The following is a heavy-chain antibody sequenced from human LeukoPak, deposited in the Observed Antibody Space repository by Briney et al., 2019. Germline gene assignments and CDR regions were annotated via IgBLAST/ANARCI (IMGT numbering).Heavy chain of an antibody. CDR1: GGTFSSYA. D-gene: IGHD3-3*01. J-gene: IGHJ4*02. V-gene: IGHV1-69*04. CDR3: ARGWSGYSFDY. Sequence: SVKVSCKASGGTFSSYAISWVRQAPGQGLEWMGRIIPILGIANYAQKFQGRVTITADKSTSTAYMELSSLRSEDAAVYYCARGWSGYSFDYWGQGTLVTVSS. CDR2: IIPILGIA.